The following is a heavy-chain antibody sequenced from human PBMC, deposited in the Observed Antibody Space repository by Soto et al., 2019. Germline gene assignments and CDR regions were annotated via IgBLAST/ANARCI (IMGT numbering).Heavy chain of an antibody. Sequence: GGSLRLSCAASGFTFSSYAMHWVRQAPGKGLEWVAVISYDGSNKYYADSVKGRFTISRDNSKNTLYLQMNSLRAEDTAVYYCARDRSEWELIHDAFDIWGQGTMVTVSS. V-gene: IGHV3-30-3*01. D-gene: IGHD1-26*01. CDR3: ARDRSEWELIHDAFDI. CDR1: GFTFSSYA. J-gene: IGHJ3*02. CDR2: ISYDGSNK.